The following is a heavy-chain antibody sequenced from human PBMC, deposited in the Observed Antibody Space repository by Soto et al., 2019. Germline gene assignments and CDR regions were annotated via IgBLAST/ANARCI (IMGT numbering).Heavy chain of an antibody. CDR3: ARVPRGTGTYYYHGMDV. J-gene: IGHJ6*02. D-gene: IGHD1-7*01. Sequence: QVQLVQSGAEVKKPGASVKVSCKASGYTFTSYGISWVRQAPGQGLEWMGWISAYNGNTNYAQKLQGRVTMTTDTSTSTAYMELRSLRSDDTAVYYCARVPRGTGTYYYHGMDVWGQGTTVTVSS. CDR1: GYTFTSYG. CDR2: ISAYNGNT. V-gene: IGHV1-18*04.